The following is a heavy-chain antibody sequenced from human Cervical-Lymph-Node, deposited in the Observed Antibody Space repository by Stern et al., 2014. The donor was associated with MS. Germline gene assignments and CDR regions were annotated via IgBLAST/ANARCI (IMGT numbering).Heavy chain of an antibody. J-gene: IGHJ5*02. CDR2: IHDSGST. CDR1: GCSISSSGYY. D-gene: IGHD1-26*01. Sequence: QVQLQESGPGLVKPSQTLSLTCTVSGCSISSSGYYWSWLRQPSDKGLEWIGRIHDSGSTYYNPPLKSPVTISMDTAQYQFPPNMPPVTAADTAVYYCATTRWDLFTWNWFDPWGQGTLVTVSS. V-gene: IGHV4-61*02. CDR3: ATTRWDLFTWNWFDP.